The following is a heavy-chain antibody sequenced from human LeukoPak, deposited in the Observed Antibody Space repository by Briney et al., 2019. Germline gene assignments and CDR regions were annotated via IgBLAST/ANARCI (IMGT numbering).Heavy chain of an antibody. D-gene: IGHD3-10*01. Sequence: LETLSLTCTVSGGSISSDCWTWIRQPPGKGLEWIAYIHYSGSTSYNPSLKSRVTISADRSKNQFSLKLSSVTAADTAVYYCAREEGSGIDYWGQGALVTVSS. V-gene: IGHV4-59*01. CDR2: IHYSGST. CDR1: GGSISSDC. J-gene: IGHJ4*02. CDR3: AREEGSGIDY.